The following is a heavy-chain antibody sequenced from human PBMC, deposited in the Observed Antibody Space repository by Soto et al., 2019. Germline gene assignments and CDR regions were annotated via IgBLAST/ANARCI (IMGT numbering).Heavy chain of an antibody. V-gene: IGHV1-3*01. D-gene: IGHD5-18*01. J-gene: IGHJ4*02. CDR1: GYTFTSYA. CDR2: INAGNGNT. Sequence: QVQLVQSGAEVKKPGASVKVSCKASGYTFTSYAMHWVRQAPGQRLEWMGWINAGNGNTKYSQKFQGRVTINSDTSASTAYMELSSLRSEDTAVYYCARDPYGTAMVSHFDCWGQGTLVTVSS. CDR3: ARDPYGTAMVSHFDC.